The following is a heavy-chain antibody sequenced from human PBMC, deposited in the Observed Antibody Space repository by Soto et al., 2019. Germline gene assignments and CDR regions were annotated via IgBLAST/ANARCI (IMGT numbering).Heavy chain of an antibody. Sequence: EVQLLESGGGLVQPGGSLRLSCAASGFTFSSYAMSWVRQAPGKGLEWVSTISGSGGNAYYADSVKGRFSISRDNSKNTLHLQMNRLRADDTDVYYCAQDGASGSYPPYYYYGMDVWGQGTTVTVSS. CDR2: ISGSGGNA. D-gene: IGHD1-26*01. J-gene: IGHJ6*02. V-gene: IGHV3-23*01. CDR1: GFTFSSYA. CDR3: AQDGASGSYPPYYYYGMDV.